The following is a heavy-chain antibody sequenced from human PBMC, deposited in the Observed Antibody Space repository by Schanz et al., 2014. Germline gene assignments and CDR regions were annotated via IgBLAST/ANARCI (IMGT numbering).Heavy chain of an antibody. D-gene: IGHD2-15*01. V-gene: IGHV3-74*01. Sequence: EVQLVESGGGLVQPGGSLRLSCAASGFTFSSYWMHWVRQVPGKGLVCVSRIKSDGSSTSYADSIKGRFTISRDSSKNTQLLQMTSLRTESTAVYYCARLDPCCSSGTCSRAFDFWGQGTLVTVSS. CDR3: ARLDPCCSSGTCSRAFDF. J-gene: IGHJ4*02. CDR1: GFTFSSYW. CDR2: IKSDGSST.